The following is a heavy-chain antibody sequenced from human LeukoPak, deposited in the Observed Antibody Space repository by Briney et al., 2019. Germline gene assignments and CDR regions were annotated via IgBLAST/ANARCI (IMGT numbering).Heavy chain of an antibody. CDR2: ISGSGGST. Sequence: PGGSLRLSCAASGFTFSSYAMSWVRQAPGKGLEWVSAISGSGGSTYYADSVKGRFTISRDNSKNTLYLQMNSLRAEDTAVYYCAKVPRGSSWFEYFQHWGQGTLVTVSS. D-gene: IGHD6-13*01. V-gene: IGHV3-23*01. J-gene: IGHJ1*01. CDR3: AKVPRGSSWFEYFQH. CDR1: GFTFSSYA.